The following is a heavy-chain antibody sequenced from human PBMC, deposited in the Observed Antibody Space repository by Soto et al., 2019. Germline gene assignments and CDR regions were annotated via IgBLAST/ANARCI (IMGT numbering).Heavy chain of an antibody. D-gene: IGHD6-19*01. CDR1: GYSFTSYW. V-gene: IGHV5-10-1*01. Sequence: GESLKISCKGSGYSFTSYWISWVRQMPGKGLEWMGRIDPSDSYTNYSPSFQGHVTISADKSISTAYLQWSSLKASDTAMYYCARARNGFGDGWYNSYYYYLDVWGKGTTVTVSS. CDR2: IDPSDSYT. J-gene: IGHJ6*03. CDR3: ARARNGFGDGWYNSYYYYLDV.